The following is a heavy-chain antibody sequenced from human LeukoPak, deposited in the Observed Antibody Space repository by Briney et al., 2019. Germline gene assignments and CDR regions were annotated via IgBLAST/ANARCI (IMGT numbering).Heavy chain of an antibody. V-gene: IGHV3-23*01. Sequence: PGGSLRLSCAASGFTFSSSAMSWVRQAPGKGLEWVSAISNNGGYTYYADSVQGRFTISRDNSKSTLCLQMNSLRAEDTAVYYCVREDTPATANYWGQGTLVTISS. D-gene: IGHD2-21*02. CDR1: GFTFSSSA. CDR3: VREDTPATANY. CDR2: ISNNGGYT. J-gene: IGHJ4*02.